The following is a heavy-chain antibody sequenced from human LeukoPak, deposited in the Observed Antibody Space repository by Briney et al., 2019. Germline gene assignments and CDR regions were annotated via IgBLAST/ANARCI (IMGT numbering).Heavy chain of an antibody. CDR3: ARIAYSYDAFDI. D-gene: IGHD1-26*01. Sequence: GGSLRLSCAASGFTFSSNWIHWVRQAPGKGLVWVSRINSDGSITSYADSVKGRFTISRDNAKNTLYLQMNSLRAEDTAVYYCARIAYSYDAFDIWGQGTMVTVSS. CDR2: INSDGSIT. J-gene: IGHJ3*02. CDR1: GFTFSSNW. V-gene: IGHV3-74*01.